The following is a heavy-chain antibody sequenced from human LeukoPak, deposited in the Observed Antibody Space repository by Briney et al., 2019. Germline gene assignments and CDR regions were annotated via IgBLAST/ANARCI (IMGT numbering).Heavy chain of an antibody. V-gene: IGHV1-2*04. J-gene: IGHJ6*02. CDR2: INPNSGGT. CDR1: GYTFTGYY. CDR3: ARDELAYDFWSGYYATYGMDV. Sequence: ALVKVSCKASGYTFTGYYMHWVRQAPGQGLEWMGWINPNSGGTNYAQKFQGWVTMTRDTSISTAYMELSRLRSDDTAVYYCARDELAYDFWSGYYATYGMDVWGQGTTVTVSS. D-gene: IGHD3-3*01.